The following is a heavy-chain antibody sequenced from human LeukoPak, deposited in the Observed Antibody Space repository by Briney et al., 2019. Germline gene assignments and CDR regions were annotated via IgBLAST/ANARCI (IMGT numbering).Heavy chain of an antibody. CDR2: ISVSCDT. CDR3: AMPPDITMIVMEV. Sequence: PGGSLRLSCAASGFTFSNYAMSWVRQAPGKGLEWVSVISVSCDTYYADSVKGRFTTSRDNSKNTLFLQMNSLRAEDTAVYYCAMPPDITMIVMEVWGQGTLVTVSS. CDR1: GFTFSNYA. D-gene: IGHD3-22*01. V-gene: IGHV3-23*01. J-gene: IGHJ4*02.